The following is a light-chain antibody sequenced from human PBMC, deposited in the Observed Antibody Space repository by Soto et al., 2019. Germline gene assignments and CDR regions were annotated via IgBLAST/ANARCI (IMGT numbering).Light chain of an antibody. CDR1: QSVLHSSNYMTY. Sequence: DIVMTQSPDSLAVSLGERATINCKSSQSVLHSSNYMTYLAWFQQKPGQPPKLLIYWASTRGPGVPDRFSGSGAGTDFTLTISNLQAEDVAVYYCHQYHSAPWTFGQGTKVEIK. CDR2: WAS. CDR3: HQYHSAPWT. V-gene: IGKV4-1*01. J-gene: IGKJ1*01.